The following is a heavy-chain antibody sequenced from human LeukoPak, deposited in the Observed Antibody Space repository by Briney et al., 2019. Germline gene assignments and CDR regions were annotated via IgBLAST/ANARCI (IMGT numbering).Heavy chain of an antibody. D-gene: IGHD2-15*01. CDR2: IVVGSGNT. V-gene: IGHV1-58*01. CDR1: GFTFTSSA. Sequence: SVMVSCKASGFTFTSSAVQWVRQARGQRLEWIGWIVVGSGNTNYAQKFQERVTITRDMSTSTAYMELSSLRSEDTAVYYCAAGMVLLGSRSPYFDYWGQGTLVTVSS. J-gene: IGHJ4*02. CDR3: AAGMVLLGSRSPYFDY.